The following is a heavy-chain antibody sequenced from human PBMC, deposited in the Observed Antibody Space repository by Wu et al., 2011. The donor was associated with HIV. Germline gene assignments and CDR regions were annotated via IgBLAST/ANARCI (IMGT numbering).Heavy chain of an antibody. CDR3: ARDESGSSSFYGMDV. D-gene: IGHD1-26*01. Sequence: QVQLVQSGAELKKPGASVKVSCEASGYSFTDHHIHWVRQAPGQGLEWLGWISTYSGNTKYAQRLQGRVTMTTDTPANTAYMELRSLRSDDTAVYYCARDESGSSSFYGMDVWGQGTTVTVSS. V-gene: IGHV1-18*04. CDR2: ISTYSGNT. J-gene: IGHJ6*02. CDR1: GYSFTDHH.